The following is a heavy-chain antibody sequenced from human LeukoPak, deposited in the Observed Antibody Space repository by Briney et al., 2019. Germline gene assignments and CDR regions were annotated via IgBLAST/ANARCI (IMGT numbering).Heavy chain of an antibody. CDR2: IYHSGST. D-gene: IGHD3-22*01. CDR3: AREGVKYYYDSSGYSPHDWFDP. CDR1: GGSISSSNW. Sequence: PSETLSLTCAVSGGSISSSNWWSWVRQPPGKGLEWIGEIYHSGSTNYNPSLKSRVTISVDKSKNQFSLKLSSVTAADTAVYYCAREGVKYYYDSSGYSPHDWFDPWGQGTLVTVSS. J-gene: IGHJ5*02. V-gene: IGHV4-4*02.